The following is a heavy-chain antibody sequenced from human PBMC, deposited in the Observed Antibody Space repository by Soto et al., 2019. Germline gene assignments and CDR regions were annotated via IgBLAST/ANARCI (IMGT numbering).Heavy chain of an antibody. CDR1: GGTFSSYT. Sequence: ASVKVSCKASGGTFSSYTISWVRQAPGQGLEWMGRIIPILGIANYAQKFQGRVTITADKSTSTAYMELSSLRSEDTAVYYCARGGPDPITGTTIFDYWGQGTLVTVSS. CDR2: IIPILGIA. D-gene: IGHD1-7*01. J-gene: IGHJ4*02. CDR3: ARGGPDPITGTTIFDY. V-gene: IGHV1-69*02.